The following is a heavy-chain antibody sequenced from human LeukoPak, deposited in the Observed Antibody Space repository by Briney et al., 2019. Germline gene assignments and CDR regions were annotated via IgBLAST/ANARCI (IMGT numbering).Heavy chain of an antibody. J-gene: IGHJ4*02. CDR2: IPYDGSNK. D-gene: IGHD6-13*01. CDR3: AKGYSSSWYGDFDY. Sequence: GGSLRLSCAASGFTFSSYGMHWVREAPGKGLEWVAVIPYDGSNKYYADSVKGRFTISRDNSKNTLYLQMNSLRAEDTAVYYCAKGYSSSWYGDFDYWGQGTLVTVSS. V-gene: IGHV3-30*18. CDR1: GFTFSSYG.